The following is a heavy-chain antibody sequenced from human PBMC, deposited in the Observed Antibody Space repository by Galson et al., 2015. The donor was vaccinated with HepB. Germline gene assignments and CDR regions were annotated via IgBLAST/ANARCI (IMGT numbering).Heavy chain of an antibody. CDR2: IGTAGDT. V-gene: IGHV3-13*04. J-gene: IGHJ4*02. D-gene: IGHD6-19*01. CDR1: GFTFSSYD. Sequence: SLRLSCAASGFTFSSYDMHWVRQATGKGLEWVSAIGTAGDTYYPGSVKGRFTISRENAKNSLYLQMNSLRAGDTAVYYRARGAGFAVAGTEDFDYWGQGTLVTVSS. CDR3: ARGAGFAVAGTEDFDY.